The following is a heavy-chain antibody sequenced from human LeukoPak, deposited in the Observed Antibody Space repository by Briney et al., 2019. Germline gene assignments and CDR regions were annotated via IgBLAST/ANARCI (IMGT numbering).Heavy chain of an antibody. J-gene: IGHJ3*02. D-gene: IGHD3-10*01. CDR1: GFTFSSYS. V-gene: IGHV3-21*04. CDR2: ISSSSSYI. CDR3: AKSRLWFGDDAFDI. Sequence: GGSLRLSCAASGFTFSSYSMNWVRPAPGKGLEGVSSISSSSSYIYYADSVKGRFTISRDNSKNTLYLQMNSLRAEDTAVYYCAKSRLWFGDDAFDIWGQGTMVTVSS.